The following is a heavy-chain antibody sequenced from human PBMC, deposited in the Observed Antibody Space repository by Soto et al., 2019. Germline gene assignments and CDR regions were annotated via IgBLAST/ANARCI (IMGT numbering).Heavy chain of an antibody. CDR3: AKVGGGNPYGMDV. CDR1: GFTFSSYS. Sequence: GGSLRLSCASSGFTFSSYSMHWVRQSPGRGLERVAVISYAVGIINYAGSVKGPFTISRDTSQNTLYLQMNSLRAADTAVYYCAKVGGGNPYGMDVWGQGTTVTVSS. V-gene: IGHV3-30*18. CDR2: ISYAVGII. J-gene: IGHJ6*02. D-gene: IGHD2-15*01.